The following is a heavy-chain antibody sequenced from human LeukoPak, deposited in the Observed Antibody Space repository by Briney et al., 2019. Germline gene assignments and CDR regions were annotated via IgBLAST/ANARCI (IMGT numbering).Heavy chain of an antibody. J-gene: IGHJ4*02. V-gene: IGHV3-7*01. CDR2: IKQDGSEK. CDR3: AREDHSKYEY. CDR1: GFTFSSYW. D-gene: IGHD4-11*01. Sequence: GESLKISSAASGFTFSSYWMSWVRQAPGKGPEWVASIKQDGSEKFYLDSVKGRFTISKDNTKNSLSLQMNSLRAEDTAVYYCAREDHSKYEYWGQGTLVTVSS.